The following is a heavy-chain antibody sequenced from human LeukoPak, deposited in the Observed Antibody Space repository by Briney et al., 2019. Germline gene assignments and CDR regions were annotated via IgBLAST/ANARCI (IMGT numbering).Heavy chain of an antibody. V-gene: IGHV4-34*01. J-gene: IGHJ4*02. CDR1: GGSFSGYY. D-gene: IGHD2-15*01. CDR3: ARGWQVATGGFDY. CDR2: INHSGST. Sequence: PSETLSLTCAVYGGSFSGYYWSWIRQPPGKGLEWIGEINHSGSTNYNPSLKSRVTISVDTSKNQFSLKLSPVTAADTAVYYCARGWQVATGGFDYWGQGTLVTVSS.